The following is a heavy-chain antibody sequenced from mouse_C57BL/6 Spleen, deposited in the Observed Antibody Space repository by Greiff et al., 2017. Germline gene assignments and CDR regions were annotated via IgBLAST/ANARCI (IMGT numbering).Heavy chain of an antibody. J-gene: IGHJ3*01. Sequence: QVQLQQSGPELVKPGASVKISCKASGYAFSSSWMNWVKQRPGKGLEWIGRIYPGDGDTNYNGKFKGKATLTADKSSSTAYLQLSSLTSEDSAVYFYARYGYDVAWFAYWGQGTLVTVSA. CDR3: ARYGYDVAWFAY. CDR2: IYPGDGDT. D-gene: IGHD2-2*01. V-gene: IGHV1-82*01. CDR1: GYAFSSSW.